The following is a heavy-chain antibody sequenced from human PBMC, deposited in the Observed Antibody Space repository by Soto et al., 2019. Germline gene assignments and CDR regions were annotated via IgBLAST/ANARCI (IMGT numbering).Heavy chain of an antibody. CDR3: ARALVGALDY. Sequence: GGSLRLSCAASGFTFSSYSMNWVRQAPGKGLEWVSSISSSSSYIYYADSVKGRFTISRDNAKNSLYLQMNSLRAEDTAVYSGARALVGALDYGGQGPLVPVSS. CDR2: ISSSSSYI. J-gene: IGHJ4*02. CDR1: GFTFSSYS. D-gene: IGHD1-26*01. V-gene: IGHV3-21*01.